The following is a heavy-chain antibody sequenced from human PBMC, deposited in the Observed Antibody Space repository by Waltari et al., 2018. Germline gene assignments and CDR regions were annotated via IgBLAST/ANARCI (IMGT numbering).Heavy chain of an antibody. CDR3: ARDPLTGYKYYYYGMDV. CDR2: INPSGGST. J-gene: IGHJ6*02. Sequence: QVQLVQSGAEVKKPGASVKVSCKASGYTFTSYYMHWVRQAPGQGLEWMGIINPSGGSTSYAQKFQGRVTMTRDTSTSTVYMELSSLRSEDTAVYYCARDPLTGYKYYYYGMDVWGQGTTVTVSS. CDR1: GYTFTSYY. V-gene: IGHV1-46*01. D-gene: IGHD3-9*01.